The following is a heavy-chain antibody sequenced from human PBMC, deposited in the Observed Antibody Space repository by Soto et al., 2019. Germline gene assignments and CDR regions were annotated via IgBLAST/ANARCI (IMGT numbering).Heavy chain of an antibody. CDR3: ARVDKSLDYSTTPFDY. Sequence: HVQLVQPGTEVKKPGASVRVSCKASGYTFSDSGITWVRQAPGQGLEWMGWISVHNGKTNYAQKFQGRVTMTTDTATSTAYMELKRLRSDDSAVYYCARVDKSLDYSTTPFDYWGQGTLVTVSS. CDR1: GYTFSDSG. V-gene: IGHV1-18*01. CDR2: ISVHNGKT. D-gene: IGHD2-2*01. J-gene: IGHJ4*02.